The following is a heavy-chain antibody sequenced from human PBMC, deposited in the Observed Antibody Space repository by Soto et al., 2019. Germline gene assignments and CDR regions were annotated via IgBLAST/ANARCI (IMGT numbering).Heavy chain of an antibody. CDR3: AKAQVLRYFDWPPRDYYYMDV. CDR2: TYYRSKWYN. CDR1: GDSVSSNSAA. J-gene: IGHJ6*03. D-gene: IGHD3-9*01. V-gene: IGHV6-1*01. Sequence: SPTLSLTCAISGDSVSSNSAAWNWIRQSPSRGLEWLGRTYYRSKWYNDYAVSVKSRITINPDTSKNQFSLQLNSVTPEDTAVYYCAKAQVLRYFDWPPRDYYYMDVWGKGTTVTVSS.